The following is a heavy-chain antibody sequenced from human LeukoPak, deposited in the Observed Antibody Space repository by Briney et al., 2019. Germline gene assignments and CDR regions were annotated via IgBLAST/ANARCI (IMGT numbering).Heavy chain of an antibody. CDR1: GDSINNYW. CDR3: ARTPLGAPVGEYDS. V-gene: IGHV4-4*07. D-gene: IGHD3-10*01. Sequence: SEILSLTCAVSGDSINNYWWSWIRQSAGKGLEWIGRITTRGTLYSPSLRSRVTMSLDTSKNHLSLNLSSVSAADTAVYYCARTPLGAPVGEYDSWGPGTLVTVSS. CDR2: ITTRGT. J-gene: IGHJ4*02.